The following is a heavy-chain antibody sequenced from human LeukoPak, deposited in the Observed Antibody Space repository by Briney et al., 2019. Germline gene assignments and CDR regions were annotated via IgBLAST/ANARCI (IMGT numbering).Heavy chain of an antibody. CDR1: GGSISTY. D-gene: IGHD6-6*01. Sequence: SETLSLTCTVSGGSISTYWNWIRQPPGKGLEWIGYIYHSGSTNYNPSLQSRVTISVDTSKNQFSLNLNSVTAADTAVYYCARGGAARLHFQNWGQGTLVTASS. CDR3: ARGGAARLHFQN. J-gene: IGHJ1*01. V-gene: IGHV4-59*01. CDR2: IYHSGST.